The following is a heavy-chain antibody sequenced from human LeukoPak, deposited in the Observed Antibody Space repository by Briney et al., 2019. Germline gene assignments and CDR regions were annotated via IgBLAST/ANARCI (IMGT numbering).Heavy chain of an antibody. CDR2: ISAYNGNT. V-gene: IGHV1-18*01. CDR3: AILKTNYYGMDV. CDR1: GYTFTSYG. Sequence: ASVTVSCTASGYTFTSYGISWVRQAPGQGLEWMGWISAYNGNTNYAQKLQGRVTMTTDTSTSTAYMELRSLRSDDTAVYYCAILKTNYYGMDVWGQGTTVTVSS. J-gene: IGHJ6*02.